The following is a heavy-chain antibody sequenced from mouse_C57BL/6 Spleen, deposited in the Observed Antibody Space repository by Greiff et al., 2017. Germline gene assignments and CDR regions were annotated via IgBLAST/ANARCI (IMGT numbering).Heavy chain of an antibody. CDR1: GYSITSGYD. D-gene: IGHD2-1*01. CDR3: ATYGNWAWFAY. CDR2: ISYSGST. V-gene: IGHV3-1*01. Sequence: EVQLVESGPGMVKPSQSLSLTCTVTGYSITSGYDWHWIRHFPGNKLEWMGYISYSGSTNYNPSLKSRISITHDTSKNHFFLKLNSVTTEDTATYYCATYGNWAWFAYWGQGTLVTVSA. J-gene: IGHJ3*01.